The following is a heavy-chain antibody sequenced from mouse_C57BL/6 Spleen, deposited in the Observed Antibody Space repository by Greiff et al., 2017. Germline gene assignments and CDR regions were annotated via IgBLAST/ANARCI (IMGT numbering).Heavy chain of an antibody. CDR1: GYTFTGYW. CDR3: ARPGNYGYWYFDV. D-gene: IGHD1-1*01. J-gene: IGHJ1*03. Sequence: QVQLQQSGAELMKPGASVKLSCKATGYTFTGYWLAWVKQRPGNGLEWIGEILPGSGSTNYNEKFKGKATFTADTSSNPDYMQLSSLTTEDSAIYYCARPGNYGYWYFDVWGTGTTVTVAS. CDR2: ILPGSGST. V-gene: IGHV1-9*01.